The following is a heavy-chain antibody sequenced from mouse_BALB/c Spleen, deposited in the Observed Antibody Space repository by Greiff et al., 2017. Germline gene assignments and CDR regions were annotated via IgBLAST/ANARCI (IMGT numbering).Heavy chain of an antibody. CDR3: ARSTDLANWERGCDAVFDY. J-gene: IGHJ2*01. V-gene: IGHV1-14*01. Sequence: VQLQQSGPELVKPGASVKMSCKASGYTFTSYVMHWVKQKPGQGLEWIGYINPYNDGTKYNEKFKGKATLTSDKSSSTAYMELSSLTSEDSAVYTCARSTDLANWERGCDAVFDYWGQGTTLTVSS. CDR1: GYTFTSYV. CDR2: INPYNDGT. D-gene: IGHD4-1*01.